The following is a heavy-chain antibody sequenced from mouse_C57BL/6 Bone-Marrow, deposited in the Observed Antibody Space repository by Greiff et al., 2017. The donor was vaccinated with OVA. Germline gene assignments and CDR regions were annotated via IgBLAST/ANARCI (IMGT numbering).Heavy chain of an antibody. Sequence: QVQLQQPGAELVKPGASVKLSCKASGYTFTSYWMQWVKQRPGQGLEWIGEIDPSDSYTNYNQKFKGKATLTVDTSSSTAYMQRSSQTSEDSAVYYCARSELGRDYWGQGTTLTVSS. J-gene: IGHJ2*01. CDR2: IDPSDSYT. D-gene: IGHD4-1*01. V-gene: IGHV1-50*01. CDR3: ARSELGRDY. CDR1: GYTFTSYW.